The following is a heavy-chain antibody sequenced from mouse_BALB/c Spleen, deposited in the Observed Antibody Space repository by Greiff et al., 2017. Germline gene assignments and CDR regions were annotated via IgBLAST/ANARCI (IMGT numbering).Heavy chain of an antibody. J-gene: IGHJ4*01. D-gene: IGHD2-4*01. CDR3: ARDAEMIATDYAMDY. CDR2: SGNKANDYTT. CDR1: GFTFSDFY. V-gene: IGHV7-1*02. Sequence: EVKLVESGGGLVQPGGSLRLSCATSGFTFSDFYMEWVRQPPGKRLEWIASSGNKANDYTTEYSASVKGRFIVSRDTSQSILYLQMNALRAEDTANDYGARDAEMIATDYAMDYWGQGTSVTVSA.